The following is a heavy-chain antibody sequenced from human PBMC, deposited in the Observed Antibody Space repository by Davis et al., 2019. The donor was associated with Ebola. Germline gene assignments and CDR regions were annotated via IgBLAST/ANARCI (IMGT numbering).Heavy chain of an antibody. V-gene: IGHV4-34*01. J-gene: IGHJ4*02. Sequence: ESLKISCAASGFTFRNYYMNWVRQAPGKGLEWIGEINHSGSTNYNPSLKSRVTISVDTSKNQFSLKLSSVTAADTAVYYCARGPSIWGFDYWGQGTLVTVSS. CDR1: GFTFRNYY. CDR2: INHSGST. D-gene: IGHD7-27*01. CDR3: ARGPSIWGFDY.